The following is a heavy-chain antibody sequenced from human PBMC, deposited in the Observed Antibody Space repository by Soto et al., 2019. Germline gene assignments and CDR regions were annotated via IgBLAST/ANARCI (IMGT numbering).Heavy chain of an antibody. CDR3: ARDGRGRGIAVAGRFWYFDL. J-gene: IGHJ2*01. CDR1: GASISSGGYY. Sequence: QVQLQESGPGLVKPSQTLSLTCTVSGASISSGGYYWNWIRQHPGKGLEWIGYIYYSGSTYYNPSLTSRVIISVDTSKNEFSLKLSSVTAADTAVYYCARDGRGRGIAVAGRFWYFDLWGRGTLVTVSS. D-gene: IGHD6-19*01. CDR2: IYYSGST. V-gene: IGHV4-31*03.